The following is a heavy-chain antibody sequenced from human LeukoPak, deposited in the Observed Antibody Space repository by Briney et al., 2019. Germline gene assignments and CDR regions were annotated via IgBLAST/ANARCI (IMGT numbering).Heavy chain of an antibody. CDR3: AKVFRKDGDFHLFDY. Sequence: GGSLRLSCAASGFTFSSHAMSWVRQAPGKGLEWVSAISGSRTYYADSVKGRFTISRDNSKNTLSLQMNSLRAEDTAVYYCAKVFRKDGDFHLFDYWGQGTLVTVSS. J-gene: IGHJ4*02. D-gene: IGHD4-17*01. CDR1: GFTFSSHA. V-gene: IGHV3-23*01. CDR2: ISGSRT.